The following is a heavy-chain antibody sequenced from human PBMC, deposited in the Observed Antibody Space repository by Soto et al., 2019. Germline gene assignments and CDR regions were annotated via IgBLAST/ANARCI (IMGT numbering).Heavy chain of an antibody. Sequence: QVQLVQSGAEVKKPGSSVKVSCKASGGAFSDYAFSWVRQAPGQGVEWLGGIMPIFRAPDYAQKFQGKVTITADEFSRTGYMEMNSLRSEDTAVYYCASWLKGPDIGNYYYGMDVWGQGTTVTVS. J-gene: IGHJ6*02. CDR1: GGAFSDYA. CDR3: ASWLKGPDIGNYYYGMDV. V-gene: IGHV1-69*12. CDR2: IMPIFRAP. D-gene: IGHD2-15*01.